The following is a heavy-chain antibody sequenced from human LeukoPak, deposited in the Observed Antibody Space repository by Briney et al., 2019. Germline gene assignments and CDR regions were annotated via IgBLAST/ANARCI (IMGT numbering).Heavy chain of an antibody. CDR3: GRGDVDTGMELYYFDY. Sequence: SETLSLTCTVSGGSISSYYWSWIRQPPGKGLEWIGYIYYSGSTNYNPSLKSRVTISVDTSKNQFSLKLSSVTAADTAVYYCGRGDVDTGMELYYFDYWGQGTLVTVSS. CDR2: IYYSGST. V-gene: IGHV4-59*01. CDR1: GGSISSYY. D-gene: IGHD5-18*01. J-gene: IGHJ4*02.